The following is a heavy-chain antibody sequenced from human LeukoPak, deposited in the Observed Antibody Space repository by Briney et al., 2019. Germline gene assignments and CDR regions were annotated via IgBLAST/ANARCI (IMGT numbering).Heavy chain of an antibody. Sequence: PGGSLRLSCAASGFTFSSYEMTWVRQAPGKGLEWVSYISSSGSTIYYAASVKGRFTISRDNAKNSLYLQMNSLRAEDTALYYCASTVTINYDYYYYYMDVWGKGTTVTVSS. CDR3: ASTVTINYDYYYYYMDV. D-gene: IGHD4-11*01. J-gene: IGHJ6*03. V-gene: IGHV3-48*03. CDR2: ISSSGSTI. CDR1: GFTFSSYE.